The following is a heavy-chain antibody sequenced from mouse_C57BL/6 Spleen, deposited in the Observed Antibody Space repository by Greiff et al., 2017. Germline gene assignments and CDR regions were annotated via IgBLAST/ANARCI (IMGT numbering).Heavy chain of an antibody. CDR3: AREGGLVGDDY. CDR2: INPSSGYT. D-gene: IGHD3-3*01. Sequence: QVQLQQSGAELAKPGASVKLSCKASGYTFTSYWMHWVKQRPGQGLEWIGYINPSSGYTNYNQKFKGKSTLTVDKSSSTAYMQLSSLTSEDSAVYYCAREGGLVGDDYWGQGTTLTGSS. CDR1: GYTFTSYW. J-gene: IGHJ2*01. V-gene: IGHV1-7*01.